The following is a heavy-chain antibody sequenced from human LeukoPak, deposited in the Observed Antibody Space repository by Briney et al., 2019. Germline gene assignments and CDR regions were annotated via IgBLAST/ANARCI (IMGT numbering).Heavy chain of an antibody. CDR3: AKGYHWTVEHHDAFDI. J-gene: IGHJ3*02. CDR2: ISGSGGST. Sequence: PGGSLRLSCAASRFTFSSYAMNWVRQAPGKGLEWVSAISGSGGSTYYADSVKGRFTISRDNSKNTLYLQMNSLRAEDTAVYYCAKGYHWTVEHHDAFDIWGQGTMVTVSS. D-gene: IGHD1/OR15-1a*01. V-gene: IGHV3-23*01. CDR1: RFTFSSYA.